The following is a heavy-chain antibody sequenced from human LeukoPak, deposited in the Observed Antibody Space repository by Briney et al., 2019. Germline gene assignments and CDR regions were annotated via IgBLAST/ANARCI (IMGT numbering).Heavy chain of an antibody. J-gene: IGHJ4*02. V-gene: IGHV4-38-2*02. CDR3: ARLMVYIDY. CDR2: IYHSGST. Sequence: SETLSLTCTVSGYSISSGYYWGWIRQPPGKGLEWIGSIYHSGSTYYNPSLKSRVTISVDTSKNQFSLKLSSVTAADTAVYYCARLMVYIDYWGQETLVTVSS. D-gene: IGHD2-8*01. CDR1: GYSISSGYY.